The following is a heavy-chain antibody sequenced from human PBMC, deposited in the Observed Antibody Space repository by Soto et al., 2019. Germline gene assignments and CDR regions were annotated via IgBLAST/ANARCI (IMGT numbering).Heavy chain of an antibody. Sequence: GGSLRLSCAASGFTFSSYGMHWVRQAPGKGLEWVAVISYDGSNKYYADSVKGRFTISRDNSKNTLYLQMNSLRAEDTAVYYCAKGLYGGNSGTSTSTYGMDVWGQGTTVTVSS. V-gene: IGHV3-30*18. J-gene: IGHJ6*02. CDR3: AKGLYGGNSGTSTSTYGMDV. CDR2: ISYDGSNK. D-gene: IGHD2-21*02. CDR1: GFTFSSYG.